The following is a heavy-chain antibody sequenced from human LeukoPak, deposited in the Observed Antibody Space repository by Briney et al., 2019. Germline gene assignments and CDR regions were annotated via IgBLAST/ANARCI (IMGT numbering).Heavy chain of an antibody. CDR1: GFTFSDYY. V-gene: IGHV3-11*04. J-gene: IGHJ4*02. CDR3: ARKHPYFDS. CDR2: ISPSGNTP. Sequence: GGSLRLSCAASGFTFSDYYMNWIRQAPGKGLEWISYISPSGNTPHYADSVKGRFTVSRDNAKNSVFLQMDRLRVEDTAVYFCARKHPYFDSWGQGTLVSVSS.